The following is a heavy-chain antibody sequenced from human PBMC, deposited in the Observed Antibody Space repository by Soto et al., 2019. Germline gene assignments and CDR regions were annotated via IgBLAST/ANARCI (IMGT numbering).Heavy chain of an antibody. D-gene: IGHD3-22*01. J-gene: IGHJ6*02. CDR2: ISYDGSNK. Sequence: PGGSLRLSCAASGFTFSSYGMHWVRQAPGKGLEWVAVISYDGSNKYYADSVKGRFTISRDNSKNTLYLQMNSLRAEDTAVYYYAKGRYYDSTATYYYYYGMDVWGQGTTVTVSS. V-gene: IGHV3-30*18. CDR3: AKGRYYDSTATYYYYYGMDV. CDR1: GFTFSSYG.